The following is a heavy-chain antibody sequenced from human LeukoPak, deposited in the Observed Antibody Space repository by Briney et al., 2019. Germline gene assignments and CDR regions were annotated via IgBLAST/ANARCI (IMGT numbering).Heavy chain of an antibody. Sequence: PGGSLRLSCAASGFTFSSYGMHWVRQAPGKRLEWVAFIRYDGSNKYYADSVKGRFTISRDNSKNTLYLQMNSLRAEDTAVYYCAKDLGHILPSDYWGQGTLVTVSS. V-gene: IGHV3-30*02. CDR1: GFTFSSYG. D-gene: IGHD2-21*01. CDR2: IRYDGSNK. J-gene: IGHJ4*02. CDR3: AKDLGHILPSDY.